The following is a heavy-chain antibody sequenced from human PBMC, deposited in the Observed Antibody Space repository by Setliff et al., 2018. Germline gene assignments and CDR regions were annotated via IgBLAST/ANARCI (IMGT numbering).Heavy chain of an antibody. Sequence: SETLSLTCTVSGGSISSGDYYWSWIRQPPGKGLEWIGYIYSSGSTYYNPSLKSRVSISVDKSKNQFSLKLSSVTAADTAVYYCARESRYDYDNFGTLDYWGQGTLVTVSS. CDR3: ARESRYDYDNFGTLDY. J-gene: IGHJ4*02. V-gene: IGHV4-30-4*08. CDR2: IYSSGST. D-gene: IGHD3-22*01. CDR1: GGSISSGDYY.